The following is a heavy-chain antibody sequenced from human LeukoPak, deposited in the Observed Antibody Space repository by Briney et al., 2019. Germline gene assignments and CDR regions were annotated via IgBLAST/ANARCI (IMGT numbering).Heavy chain of an antibody. V-gene: IGHV3-11*06. D-gene: IGHD3-10*01. J-gene: IGHJ6*04. CDR2: ISSSSSYT. CDR3: ASGRGFGPVDGMDV. CDR1: GFTFSDYY. Sequence: GGSLRLSCAASGFTFSDYYMSWTRQAPGKGLEWVSYISSSSSYTNYADSVKGRFTISRDNAKNSLYLQMNSLRAEDTAVYYCASGRGFGPVDGMDVWGKGTTVTVSS.